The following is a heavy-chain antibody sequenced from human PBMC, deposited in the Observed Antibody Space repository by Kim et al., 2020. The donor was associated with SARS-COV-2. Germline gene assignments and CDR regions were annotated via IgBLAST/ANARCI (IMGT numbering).Heavy chain of an antibody. J-gene: IGHJ3*01. CDR3: GRGGLDV. CDR2: INHSGST. V-gene: IGHV4-34*01. CDR1: GGSLRASD. Sequence: SETLSLTCAVFGGSLRASDWHWIRQRPGKGLEWIGEINHSGSTNYNPALKSRVTISIDTSKNQFSLKLSSVTEADTAVFYCGRGGLDVWGQGTMGPVFS.